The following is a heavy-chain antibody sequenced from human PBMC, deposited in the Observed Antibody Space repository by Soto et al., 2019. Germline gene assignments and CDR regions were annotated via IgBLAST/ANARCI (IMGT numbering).Heavy chain of an antibody. J-gene: IGHJ4*02. D-gene: IGHD3-9*01. V-gene: IGHV3-64D*06. Sequence: PGGTLRLSCSASVFTFSSYAMHWVRQAPGKGLEYVSAISSNGGSTYYADSVKGRFTISRDNSKNTLYLQMSSLRAEDTAVYYCVEDAKGLLFDWFNFDYWGQGTLVTVSS. CDR1: VFTFSSYA. CDR2: ISSNGGST. CDR3: VEDAKGLLFDWFNFDY.